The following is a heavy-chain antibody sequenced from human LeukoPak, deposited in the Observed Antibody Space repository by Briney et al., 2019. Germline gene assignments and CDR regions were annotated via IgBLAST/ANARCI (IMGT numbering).Heavy chain of an antibody. Sequence: GGSLRLSCAASGFSISSYEMNWVRQAPGKGLEWVSYISSSGSSIYYADSVKGRFTISRDNAKNSLYLQMNSLRGEDTALYYCARETATTGADYWGQGTLVTVSS. CDR2: ISSSGSSI. V-gene: IGHV3-48*03. CDR3: ARETATTGADY. CDR1: GFSISSYE. D-gene: IGHD1-14*01. J-gene: IGHJ4*02.